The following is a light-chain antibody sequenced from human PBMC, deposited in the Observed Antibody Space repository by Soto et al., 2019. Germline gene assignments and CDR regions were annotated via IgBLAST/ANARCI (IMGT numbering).Light chain of an antibody. Sequence: EIVLTQSPGTLSLSPGERATLSCRASQSVSSTYLTWYQQRPGQAPRLLIYAASSRATGIPDRFSGSGSETDFTLTISRLEPEDFAVYYCQHYGSSRWTFGQGTRVEIK. V-gene: IGKV3-20*01. CDR1: QSVSSTY. CDR2: AAS. CDR3: QHYGSSRWT. J-gene: IGKJ1*01.